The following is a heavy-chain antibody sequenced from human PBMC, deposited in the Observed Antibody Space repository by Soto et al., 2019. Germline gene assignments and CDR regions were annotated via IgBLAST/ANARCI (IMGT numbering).Heavy chain of an antibody. CDR3: ATAVPDLWQLVLYRFDP. CDR1: GYTLTELS. CDR2: FDPEDGET. J-gene: IGHJ5*02. V-gene: IGHV1-24*01. D-gene: IGHD6-6*01. Sequence: ASVKVSCKVSGYTLTELSMHWVRQAPGKGLEWMGGFDPEDGETIYAQKFQGRVTMTEDTSTDTAYMELSSLRSEDTAVYYCATAVPDLWQLVLYRFDPWGQGXLVTVYS.